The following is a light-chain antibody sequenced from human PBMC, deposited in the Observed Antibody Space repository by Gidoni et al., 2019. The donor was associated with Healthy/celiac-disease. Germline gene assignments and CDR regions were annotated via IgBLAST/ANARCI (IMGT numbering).Light chain of an antibody. Sequence: DLQMTQSPSSLSASVGDRVTITCRASQSISSYFNWYQQKPGKAPKLLIYAASSLQSGVPSRFSGSGSGTDFTLTISSLQPEDFATYYWQQSYSTPLTFGGGTKVEIK. CDR2: AAS. CDR1: QSISSY. V-gene: IGKV1-39*01. J-gene: IGKJ4*01. CDR3: QQSYSTPLT.